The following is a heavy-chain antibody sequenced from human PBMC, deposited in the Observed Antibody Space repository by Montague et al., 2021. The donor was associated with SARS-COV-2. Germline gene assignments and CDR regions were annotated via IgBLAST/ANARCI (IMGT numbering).Heavy chain of an antibody. J-gene: IGHJ4*02. V-gene: IGHV4-59*01. Sequence: SETLSLTCTVSGGSISRYSWNWIRQTPGKGLEWMGYVHDIESSIYNPSLQSRITILLDTPKNQFSLRLNAVTAADTAVYYCARVTLGGRDGRTRQYDGLDSWGQGTLVTVSS. CDR3: ARVTLGGRDGRTRQYDGLDS. D-gene: IGHD3-16*01. CDR2: VHDIESS. CDR1: GGSISRYS.